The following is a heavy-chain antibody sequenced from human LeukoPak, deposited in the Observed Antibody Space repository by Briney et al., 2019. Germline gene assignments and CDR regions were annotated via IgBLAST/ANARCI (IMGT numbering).Heavy chain of an antibody. D-gene: IGHD3-10*01. Sequence: SQTLSLTCTVSGGSISSGGYYWSWIRQHPGKGLEWIGYIYYSGSTYYNPSLKSRVTISVDTSKNQFSLKLSSVTAADTAVYYCARDSVHYGEAFDIWGQETMVTVSS. CDR2: IYYSGST. CDR1: GGSISSGGYY. J-gene: IGHJ3*02. V-gene: IGHV4-31*03. CDR3: ARDSVHYGEAFDI.